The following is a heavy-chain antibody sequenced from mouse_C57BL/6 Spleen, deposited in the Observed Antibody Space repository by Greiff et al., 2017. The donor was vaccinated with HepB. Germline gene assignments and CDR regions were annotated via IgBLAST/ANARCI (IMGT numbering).Heavy chain of an antibody. V-gene: IGHV5-6*02. Sequence: EVMLVESGGDLVKPGGSLKLSCAASGFTFSSYGMSWVRQTPDKRLEWVATISSGGSYTYYPDSVKGRFTISKDNAKNTLYLQMSRLKSEDTAMYYWARQIHYYGSIEYYAMDYWGQGTSVTVSS. CDR3: ARQIHYYGSIEYYAMDY. J-gene: IGHJ4*01. CDR1: GFTFSSYG. D-gene: IGHD1-1*01. CDR2: ISSGGSYT.